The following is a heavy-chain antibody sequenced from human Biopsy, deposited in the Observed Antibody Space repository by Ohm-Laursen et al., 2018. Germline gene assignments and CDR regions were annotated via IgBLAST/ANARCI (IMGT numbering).Heavy chain of an antibody. CDR2: INHSGRT. J-gene: IGHJ6*02. Sequence: TLSLTCAVYGESFNGYYWSWIRQTPGKGLEWIGEINHSGRTNYNPSLKSRVTISVDTSKNKFSLKVRSVIAADTAVYYCVRGVDYYDPYHYYALDVWGQGTTVTVSS. CDR3: VRGVDYYDPYHYYALDV. V-gene: IGHV4-34*01. D-gene: IGHD3-22*01. CDR1: GESFNGYY.